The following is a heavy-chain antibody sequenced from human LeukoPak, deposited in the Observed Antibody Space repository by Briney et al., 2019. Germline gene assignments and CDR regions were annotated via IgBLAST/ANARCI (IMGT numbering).Heavy chain of an antibody. D-gene: IGHD3-10*01. V-gene: IGHV4-38-2*01. J-gene: IGHJ4*02. CDR2: VYHTGST. CDR1: GYSISRGYY. Sequence: SETLSLTCAVSGYSISRGYYWALIRQPPGKGLEWIGTVYHTGSTYYNPSLDSRVTISVDTSKNEFSLNLKSVTAANTAVYYCARAGWIITSGIDYWGQGALVTVSS. CDR3: ARAGWIITSGIDY.